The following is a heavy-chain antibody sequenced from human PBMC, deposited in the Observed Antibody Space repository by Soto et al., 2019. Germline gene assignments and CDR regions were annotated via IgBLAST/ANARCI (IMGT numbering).Heavy chain of an antibody. CDR3: SKGGTGGWMAS. D-gene: IGHD6-19*01. CDR2: INRSGTT. Sequence: QVQLQQWGAGLLKPSETLSLTCAVNGGSLSDYFWTWIRQPPGKGLEWIGEINRSGTTNYNPSLKGPVTMALDTSNNQFSLKVSSVAAAGTGGDFWSKGGTGGWMASWGQGTVVTVSS. J-gene: IGHJ5*02. CDR1: GGSLSDYF. V-gene: IGHV4-34*01.